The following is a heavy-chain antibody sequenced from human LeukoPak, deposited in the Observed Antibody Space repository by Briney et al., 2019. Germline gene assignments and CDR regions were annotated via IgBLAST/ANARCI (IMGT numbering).Heavy chain of an antibody. CDR2: IYTSGST. CDR1: GGSISSYY. J-gene: IGHJ4*02. V-gene: IGHV4-4*07. CDR3: ARTSYYCSGGSCYHYYFDY. D-gene: IGHD2-15*01. Sequence: SETLTLTCTVSGGSISSYYWSWIRQPAGKGLEWIGRIYTSGSTNYNPSLKSRVTMSVDTSKNQFSLKLSSVTAADTAVYYCARTSYYCSGGSCYHYYFDYWGQGTLVTVSS.